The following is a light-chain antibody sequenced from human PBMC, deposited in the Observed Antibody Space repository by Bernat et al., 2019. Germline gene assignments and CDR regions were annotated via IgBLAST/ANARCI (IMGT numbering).Light chain of an antibody. CDR1: SSNIGSNS. CDR3: ESWDDSLSGLWV. J-gene: IGLJ3*02. Sequence: QSVLTQPPSASGTPGQRVTISCSGSSSNIGSNSVYWYQQLPGTAPKLLIYSNNQRPSGVPDRFSGSKSGTSASLAISGLRSEDEADYYCESWDDSLSGLWVFGGGTKLTVL. CDR2: SNN. V-gene: IGLV1-47*02.